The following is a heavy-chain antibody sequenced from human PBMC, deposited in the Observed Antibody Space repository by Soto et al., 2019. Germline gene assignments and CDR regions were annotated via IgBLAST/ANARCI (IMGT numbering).Heavy chain of an antibody. CDR2: IYYSGST. CDR3: ASEYSSSLGFDP. CDR1: GGSISSSSYY. Sequence: SETLSLTCTVSGGSISSSSYYWGWIRQPPGKGLEWIGSIYYSGSTYYNPSLKSRVTISVDTSKNQFSLKLSSVTAADTAVYYCASEYSSSLGFDPWGQGTLVTVSS. J-gene: IGHJ5*02. V-gene: IGHV4-39*01. D-gene: IGHD6-6*01.